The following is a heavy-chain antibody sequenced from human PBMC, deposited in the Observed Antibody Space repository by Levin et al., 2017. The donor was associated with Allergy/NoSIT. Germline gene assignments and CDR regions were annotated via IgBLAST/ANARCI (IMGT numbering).Heavy chain of an antibody. CDR1: EFTFSNYR. V-gene: IGHV3-74*01. J-gene: IGHJ4*02. CDR3: ARGLSTVSTGTLGY. D-gene: IGHD1-7*01. CDR2: INGDGSNT. Sequence: PGGSPRLSCAASEFTFSNYRMFWVRQAPGKGLVWVSRINGDGSNTIYADSVEGRFTISRDNAKNTLYLQMSSLTADDTAVYYCARGLSTVSTGTLGYWGQGTLVTVSS.